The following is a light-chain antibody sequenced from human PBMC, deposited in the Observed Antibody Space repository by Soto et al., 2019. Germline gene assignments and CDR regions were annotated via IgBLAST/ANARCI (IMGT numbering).Light chain of an antibody. J-gene: IGLJ1*01. V-gene: IGLV2-14*01. Sequence: QSVLTQPASVSGSPGQSITISCTGTSSDVGGYNYVSWYQQYPGKAPKLMIYEVSNRPSGVSNRFSGSKSGNTASLTISGLQADDEADYYCSSYTSSSTLYVFGTGTKVTVL. CDR1: SSDVGGYNY. CDR2: EVS. CDR3: SSYTSSSTLYV.